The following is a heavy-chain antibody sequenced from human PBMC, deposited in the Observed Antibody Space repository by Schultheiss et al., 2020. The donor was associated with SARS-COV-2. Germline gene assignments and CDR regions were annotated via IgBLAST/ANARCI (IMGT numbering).Heavy chain of an antibody. J-gene: IGHJ5*02. CDR3: AGRYCSSTSCFWGWFDP. V-gene: IGHV4-34*01. CDR2: INHSGST. CDR1: GGSFSGYY. Sequence: SETLSLTCAVYGGSFSGYYWSWIRQPPGKGLEWIGEINHSGSTNYNPSLKSRVTISVDTSKNQFSLKLSSVTAADTAVYYCAGRYCSSTSCFWGWFDPWGQGTLVTVSS. D-gene: IGHD2-2*01.